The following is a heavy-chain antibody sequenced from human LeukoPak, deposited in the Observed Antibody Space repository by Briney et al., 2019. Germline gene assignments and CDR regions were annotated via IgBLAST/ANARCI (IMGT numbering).Heavy chain of an antibody. V-gene: IGHV4-34*01. J-gene: IGHJ4*02. D-gene: IGHD6-19*01. CDR3: ARQPRHGSGFIES. CDR1: GGSFSGYY. Sequence: PSETLSLTCAVYGGSFSGYYWSWIRQPPGKGLEWIGEINHSGSTNYNPSLKSRVTISVDTSKNQFSLKLSSVTATDTAVYYCARQPRHGSGFIESWGQGTLVTVSS. CDR2: INHSGST.